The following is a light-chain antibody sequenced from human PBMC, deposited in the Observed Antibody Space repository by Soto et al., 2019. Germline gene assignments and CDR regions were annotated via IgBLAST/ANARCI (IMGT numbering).Light chain of an antibody. Sequence: IQLTQSPSSLSASIGDRVTITCRASQDINSYLAWYQQKPGKAPNLLIYDASALPRGVPSRFSGSGSGTKFTLTIASLQPDDFATYYCQQYETFSGTFGPGTKVDI. CDR3: QQYETFSGT. CDR2: DAS. V-gene: IGKV1-9*01. J-gene: IGKJ1*01. CDR1: QDINSY.